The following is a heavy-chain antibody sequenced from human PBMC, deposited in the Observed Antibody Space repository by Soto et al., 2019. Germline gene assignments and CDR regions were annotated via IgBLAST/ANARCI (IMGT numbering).Heavy chain of an antibody. D-gene: IGHD1-1*01. Sequence: EVQLVESGGGLVQPGGSLRLSCAASGFNFSSYDMRWVRQATGKGLEWVSAIGTAGDTYYPGSVKGRFTISRENAKNSLYLQMNSLRAGDTAVYYCARQGIRNQMDVWGQGTTVTVSS. J-gene: IGHJ6*02. CDR3: ARQGIRNQMDV. V-gene: IGHV3-13*01. CDR1: GFNFSSYD. CDR2: IGTAGDT.